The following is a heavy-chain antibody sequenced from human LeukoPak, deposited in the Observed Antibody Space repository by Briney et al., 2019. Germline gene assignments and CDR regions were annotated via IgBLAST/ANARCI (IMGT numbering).Heavy chain of an antibody. J-gene: IGHJ4*02. V-gene: IGHV1-18*04. Sequence: ASVKVSCKASGYIFTGYYMHWVRQAPGQGLEWMGWINPDSGHANYAQKFQGRVTMTTHTSTTTAYMELRSLRSEDTAVYYCARELWSGNYNIWGQGTLVTVSS. CDR2: INPDSGHA. CDR3: ARELWSGNYNI. D-gene: IGHD3-3*01. CDR1: GYIFTGYY.